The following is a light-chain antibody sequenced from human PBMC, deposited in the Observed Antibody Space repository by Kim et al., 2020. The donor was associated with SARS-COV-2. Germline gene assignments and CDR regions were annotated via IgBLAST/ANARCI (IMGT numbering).Light chain of an antibody. CDR3: QQSYSTQYS. CDR1: QRISSY. Sequence: CASVGDRVTSTGRASQRISSYLNWYQQKPGKAPKLLIYAASSLQSGVPSRFSGSGSGTDFTLTISSLQPEDFATYYCQQSYSTQYSFGQGTKLEIK. V-gene: IGKV1-39*01. CDR2: AAS. J-gene: IGKJ2*03.